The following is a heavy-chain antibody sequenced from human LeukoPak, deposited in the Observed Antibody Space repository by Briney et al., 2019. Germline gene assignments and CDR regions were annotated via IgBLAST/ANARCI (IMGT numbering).Heavy chain of an antibody. CDR2: IYYSGSA. CDR3: ARDSVGGTGHDAFDI. D-gene: IGHD1-26*01. CDR1: GGPINSANYY. Sequence: SETLSLTCTVSGGPINSANYYLGWIRQPPGKGLEWIGSIYYSGSAYYSSSLKSRVTILVDTSKNQFSLKLSSVTAADTAVYYCARDSVGGTGHDAFDIWGQGTMATVSS. J-gene: IGHJ3*02. V-gene: IGHV4-39*07.